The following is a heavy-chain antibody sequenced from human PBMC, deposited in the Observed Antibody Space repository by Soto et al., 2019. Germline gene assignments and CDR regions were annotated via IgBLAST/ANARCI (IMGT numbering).Heavy chain of an antibody. V-gene: IGHV1-3*01. CDR3: ARPRITIFGVVIIPGYFDY. CDR1: GYTFTSYA. Sequence: ASVKVSCKASGYTFTSYAMHWVRQAPGQRLEWMGWINAGNGNTKYSQKFQGRVTITRDTSASTAYMELSSLRSEDTAVYYCARPRITIFGVVIIPGYFDYWGQGTLVTVSS. J-gene: IGHJ4*02. CDR2: INAGNGNT. D-gene: IGHD3-3*01.